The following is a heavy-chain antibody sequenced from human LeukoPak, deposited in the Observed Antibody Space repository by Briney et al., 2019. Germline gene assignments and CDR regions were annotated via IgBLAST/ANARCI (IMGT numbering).Heavy chain of an antibody. CDR3: ARDRRLWFWNYFDY. CDR2: IIPILGIA. J-gene: IGHJ4*02. V-gene: IGHV1-69*04. Sequence: SVKVSCKASGGTFSSYAISWVRQAPGQGLEWMGRIIPILGIANYAQKFQGRVAITADKSTSTAYMELSSLRSEDTAVYYCARDRRLWFWNYFDYWGQGTLVTVSS. D-gene: IGHD5-18*01. CDR1: GGTFSSYA.